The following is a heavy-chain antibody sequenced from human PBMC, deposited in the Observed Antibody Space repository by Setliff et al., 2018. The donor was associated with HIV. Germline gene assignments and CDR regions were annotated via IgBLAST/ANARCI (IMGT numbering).Heavy chain of an antibody. V-gene: IGHV3-30*04. CDR3: ARDGVATTEGY. Sequence: GGSLRLSCVVYGFSFNNYAMHWVRQAPGKGLEWVALISYDGSNKYYADSVKGRFTISRDNAKNTLYLQMNSLRAEDTAVYYCARDGVATTEGYWGQGTLVTVSS. D-gene: IGHD5-12*01. J-gene: IGHJ4*02. CDR1: GFSFNNYA. CDR2: ISYDGSNK.